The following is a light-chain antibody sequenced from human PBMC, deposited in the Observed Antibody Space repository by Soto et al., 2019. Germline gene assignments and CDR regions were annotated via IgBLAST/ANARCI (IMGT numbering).Light chain of an antibody. Sequence: EIVLTQSPGTLSLSPGERATLSCRASQSVSSSYLAWYQQKPGQAPRLLIYGASSRTTGIPDRFSGSESGTDFTLTISRLEPEDFAVYSCQQYGSSPPTFGQGTKVDIK. CDR2: GAS. V-gene: IGKV3-20*01. CDR1: QSVSSSY. CDR3: QQYGSSPPT. J-gene: IGKJ1*01.